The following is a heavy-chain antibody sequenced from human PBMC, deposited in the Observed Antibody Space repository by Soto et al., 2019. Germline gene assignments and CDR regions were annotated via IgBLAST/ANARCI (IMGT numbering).Heavy chain of an antibody. CDR3: ARDTYYYGSGLGARAHYFDY. V-gene: IGHV1-18*01. Sequence: ASVKVSCKASGYTFTSYGISWVRQAPGQGLEWMGWISAYNGNTNYAQKLQGRVTMTTDTSTSTAYMELRSLRSDDTAVYYCARDTYYYGSGLGARAHYFDYWGQGTLVTVSS. J-gene: IGHJ4*02. CDR1: GYTFTSYG. CDR2: ISAYNGNT. D-gene: IGHD3-10*01.